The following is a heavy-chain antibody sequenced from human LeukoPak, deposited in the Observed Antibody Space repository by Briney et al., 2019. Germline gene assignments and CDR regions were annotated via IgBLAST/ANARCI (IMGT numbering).Heavy chain of an antibody. Sequence: ASVTVSCKASGYTFTSYDINWVRQATGQGLEWMGWMNPNSGNTGYAQKFQGRVTMTRNTSISTAYMELSSLRSEDTAVYYCARVEFGSSWSSAEYFQHWGQGTLVTVSS. D-gene: IGHD6-13*01. V-gene: IGHV1-8*01. J-gene: IGHJ1*01. CDR3: ARVEFGSSWSSAEYFQH. CDR1: GYTFTSYD. CDR2: MNPNSGNT.